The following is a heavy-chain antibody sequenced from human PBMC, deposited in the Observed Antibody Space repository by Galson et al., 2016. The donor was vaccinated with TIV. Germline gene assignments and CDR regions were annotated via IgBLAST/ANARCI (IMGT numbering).Heavy chain of an antibody. CDR3: ARWRGRQSEFDS. V-gene: IGHV3-21*01. CDR2: ISTSSSYR. D-gene: IGHD5-24*01. Sequence: SLRLSCAASGFTLSSYSMNWVRQAPGKGLAWVSCISTSSSYRYYADSVTGRFTVSRDNAKNSLYLQMNSLGVEDTAVYFCARWRGRQSEFDSWGQGTLVTVSS. J-gene: IGHJ4*02. CDR1: GFTLSSYS.